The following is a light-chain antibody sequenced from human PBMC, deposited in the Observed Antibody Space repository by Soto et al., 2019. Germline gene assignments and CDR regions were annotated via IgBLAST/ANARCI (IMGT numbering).Light chain of an antibody. CDR2: KAS. Sequence: NQITKSPASLSASVGDRVTSTCWASQTISSWLAWYQQKPGKAPKLLIYKASTLKSGVPSRFSGSGSGTEFTLTISSLQPDDFATYYCQHYNSYPEAFGQGTKVDIK. J-gene: IGKJ1*01. CDR3: QHYNSYPEA. V-gene: IGKV1-5*03. CDR1: QTISSW.